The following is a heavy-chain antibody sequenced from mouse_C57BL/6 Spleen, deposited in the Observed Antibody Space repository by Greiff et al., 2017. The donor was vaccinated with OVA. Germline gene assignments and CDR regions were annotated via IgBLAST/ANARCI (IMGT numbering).Heavy chain of an antibody. Sequence: VQLQQSGAELVRPGSSVKLSCKASGYTFTSYWMDWVKQRPGQGLEWIGNIYPSDSETHYNQKFKDKATLTVDKSSSTAYMQLSSLTSEDSAVYYCARRGWDDGYRGDYWGQGTTLTVSS. D-gene: IGHD2-3*01. CDR1: GYTFTSYW. J-gene: IGHJ2*01. V-gene: IGHV1-61*01. CDR3: ARRGWDDGYRGDY. CDR2: IYPSDSET.